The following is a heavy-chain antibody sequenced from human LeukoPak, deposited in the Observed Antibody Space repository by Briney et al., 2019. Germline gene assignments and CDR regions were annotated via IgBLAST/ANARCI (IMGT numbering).Heavy chain of an antibody. Sequence: GGSLRLSCAASGFTFNNYWMTWVRQAPGKGLEWVANIKQDGSDKYYVDSVKGRFTISRDNAKNSLYLQMNSLRAEDTAVYYCARDSIPGYDSSGYMVAFDIWGQGTMVTVSS. V-gene: IGHV3-7*05. CDR3: ARDSIPGYDSSGYMVAFDI. CDR2: IKQDGSDK. CDR1: GFTFNNYW. J-gene: IGHJ3*02. D-gene: IGHD3-22*01.